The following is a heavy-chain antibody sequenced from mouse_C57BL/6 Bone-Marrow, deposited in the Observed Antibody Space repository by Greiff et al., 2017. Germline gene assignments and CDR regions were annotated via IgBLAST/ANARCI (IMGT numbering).Heavy chain of an antibody. CDR3: ARSTGTGWVAY. Sequence: VQLQQSGPVLVKPGASVKMSCKASGYTFTDYYMNWVKQSHGKSLEWIGVINPYNGGTSYNQKFKGKATLTVDKSSSTAYMELNSLTSEDSAVYYCARSTGTGWVAYWGQGTLVTVSA. V-gene: IGHV1-19*01. J-gene: IGHJ3*01. CDR2: INPYNGGT. D-gene: IGHD4-1*01. CDR1: GYTFTDYY.